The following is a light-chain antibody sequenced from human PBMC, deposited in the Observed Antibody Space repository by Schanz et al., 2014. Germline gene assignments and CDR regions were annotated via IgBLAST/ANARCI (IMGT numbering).Light chain of an antibody. CDR3: QQYNSYSIT. J-gene: IGKJ5*01. Sequence: DIQMTQSPSTLSASVGDRVTITCRASQSISSWLAWYQQKPGKAPKLLIHQASSLESGVPSRFSGSGSGTEFTLTIGGLQPDDFATYYCQQYNSYSITFGQGTRLDIK. CDR2: QAS. V-gene: IGKV1-5*03. CDR1: QSISSW.